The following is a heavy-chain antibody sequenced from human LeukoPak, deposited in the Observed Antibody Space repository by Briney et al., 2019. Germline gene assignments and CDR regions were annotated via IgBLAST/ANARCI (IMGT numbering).Heavy chain of an antibody. CDR1: GFTFSSYA. Sequence: GGSLRLSCAASGFTFSSYAMHWVRQAPGKGLEWVAVISYDGSNNYFPDSVKGRFTISRDNSKNTLYLQMNSLRAEDTAVYYCAGDGVYSSSWSLRFDIWGQGTMVTVSS. D-gene: IGHD6-13*01. J-gene: IGHJ3*02. V-gene: IGHV3-30-3*01. CDR3: AGDGVYSSSWSLRFDI. CDR2: ISYDGSNN.